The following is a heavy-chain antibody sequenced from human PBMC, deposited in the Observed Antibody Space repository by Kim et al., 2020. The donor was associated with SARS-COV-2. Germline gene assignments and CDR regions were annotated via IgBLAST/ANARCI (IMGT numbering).Heavy chain of an antibody. Sequence: NPSLQIRVAISIDTSKNHFSLKLNSVTAADTAVYYCARGVQSTAWFQIDFWGQGTLVTVSS. J-gene: IGHJ4*02. V-gene: IGHV4-39*02. D-gene: IGHD1-1*01. CDR3: ARGVQSTAWFQIDF.